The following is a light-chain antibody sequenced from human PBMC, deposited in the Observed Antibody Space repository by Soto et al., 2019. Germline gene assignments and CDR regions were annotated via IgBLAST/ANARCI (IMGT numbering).Light chain of an antibody. CDR2: DTS. CDR3: QQRTNWPLT. V-gene: IGKV3-11*01. J-gene: IGKJ4*01. Sequence: EIVLTQSQATLYLSPGVRATLSCRASQSVSSYLAWYEQKPGQAPRLLICDTSNRATGIPARFSGSGSGTDFTLTISSLEPEDSAVYYCQQRTNWPLTFGGGTKVEIK. CDR1: QSVSSY.